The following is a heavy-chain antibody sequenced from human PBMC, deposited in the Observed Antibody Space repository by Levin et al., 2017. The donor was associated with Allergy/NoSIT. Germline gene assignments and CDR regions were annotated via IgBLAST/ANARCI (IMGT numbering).Heavy chain of an antibody. CDR2: ISGYNGNT. CDR3: ARDGVYDFRSPHYWGYFDL. D-gene: IGHD3/OR15-3a*01. J-gene: IGHJ5*02. V-gene: IGHV1-18*01. CDR1: GYTFTNYG. Sequence: PEASVKVSCKASGYTFTNYGVSWVRQFPGQGLEWMGWISGYNGNTIYPQKLQGRVTLTIDTSTTTVFMELRGLTSDDTALYYCARDGVYDFRSPHYWGYFDLWGQGTLVTVSS.